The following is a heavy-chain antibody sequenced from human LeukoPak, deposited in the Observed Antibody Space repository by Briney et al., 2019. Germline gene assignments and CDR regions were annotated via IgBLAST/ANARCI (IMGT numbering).Heavy chain of an antibody. CDR3: ARGRAGIAAAGFDY. J-gene: IGHJ4*02. CDR2: ILFDGANK. D-gene: IGHD6-13*01. CDR1: GFTFSMSS. Sequence: GGSLRLSCATSGFTFSMSSMHWVRLAPGKGLEWLAGILFDGANKFSGDSVKGRFSISRDNSKNTLYLQMNSLGLDDTAVYFCARGRAGIAAAGFDYWGQGTLVTVSS. V-gene: IGHV3-30*04.